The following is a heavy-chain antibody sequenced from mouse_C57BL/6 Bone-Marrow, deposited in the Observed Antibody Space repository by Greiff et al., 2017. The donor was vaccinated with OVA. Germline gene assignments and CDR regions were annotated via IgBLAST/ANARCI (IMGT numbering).Heavy chain of an antibody. CDR2: ISSGGSYT. CDR1: GFTFSSYG. V-gene: IGHV5-6*02. CDR3: ARQSSGYAMDY. J-gene: IGHJ4*01. D-gene: IGHD3-2*02. Sequence: EVKLVESGGDLVKPGGSLKLSCAASGFTFSSYGMSWVRQTPDKRLAWVATISSGGSYTYYPDSVKGRFTISRDNAKNTLYLQMSSLKSEDTAMYYCARQSSGYAMDYWGQGTSVTVSS.